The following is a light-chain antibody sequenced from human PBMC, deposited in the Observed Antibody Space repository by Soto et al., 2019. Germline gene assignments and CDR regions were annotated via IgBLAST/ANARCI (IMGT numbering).Light chain of an antibody. J-gene: IGKJ3*01. CDR3: QQYNSYSPT. V-gene: IGKV1-5*01. CDR2: DAS. CDR1: QSISSW. Sequence: DIPMTQSPSTLSASVGDRATITSRASQSISSWLAWYQQKPGKAPKLLIYDASSLESGVPSRFSGSGSGTEFTLTISSLQPDDFATYYCQQYNSYSPTFGPGTKVDIK.